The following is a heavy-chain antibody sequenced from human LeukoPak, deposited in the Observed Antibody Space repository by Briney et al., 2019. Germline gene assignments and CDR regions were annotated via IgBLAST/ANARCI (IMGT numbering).Heavy chain of an antibody. Sequence: SETLSLPCTLSGGPLSSSSYYWRWIRHPPGKALEWIGSIYYSGSTYYNPSLKRRVTISVDTSKKHFPVELISVTPAHTPVFYCARPGVAGPSRGPYYYYYYGMDVWGQGTRVSV. CDR2: IYYSGST. D-gene: IGHD6-19*01. CDR1: GGPLSSSSYY. CDR3: ARPGVAGPSRGPYYYYYYGMDV. V-gene: IGHV4-39*01. J-gene: IGHJ6*02.